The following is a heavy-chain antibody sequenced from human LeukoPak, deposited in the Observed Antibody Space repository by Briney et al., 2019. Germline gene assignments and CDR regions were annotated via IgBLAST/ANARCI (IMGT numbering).Heavy chain of an antibody. CDR3: ARGDCGGDCFDY. D-gene: IGHD2-21*01. V-gene: IGHV3-48*04. CDR1: GFTFSSYS. Sequence: GRSLRLSCAASGFTFSSYSMNWVRQAPGKGLEWVSYISSSGSTIYYADPVRGRFTISRDNAKNSLYLQMNSLRAEDTAVYYCARGDCGGDCFDYWGQGTLVTVSS. J-gene: IGHJ4*02. CDR2: ISSSGSTI.